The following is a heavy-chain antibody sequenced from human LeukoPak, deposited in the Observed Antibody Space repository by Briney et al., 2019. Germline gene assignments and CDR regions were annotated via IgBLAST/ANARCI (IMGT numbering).Heavy chain of an antibody. V-gene: IGHV4-38-2*02. Sequence: PSETLSLTCTVSGYSISSGYYWGWIRQPPGKGLEWIGSIYHSGSTYYNPSLKSRVTISVDTSKNQFSLKLSSVTAADTAVYFCARRNYGDSDDVFDIWGQGTMVTVSS. D-gene: IGHD4-17*01. CDR3: ARRNYGDSDDVFDI. CDR1: GYSISSGYY. CDR2: IYHSGST. J-gene: IGHJ3*02.